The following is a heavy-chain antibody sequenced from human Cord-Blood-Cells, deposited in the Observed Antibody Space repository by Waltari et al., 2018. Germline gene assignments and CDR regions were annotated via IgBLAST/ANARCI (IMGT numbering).Heavy chain of an antibody. CDR1: RGTFSSSA. CDR2: NIPIFGTA. D-gene: IGHD5-12*01. J-gene: IGHJ6*02. V-gene: IGHV1-69*01. Sequence: QVQLVQSGAEVKKPGSSVKVSCKTSRGTFSSSAISWLPLAPATGLEWMGGNIPIFGTANYAQKFQGGVTITADESTSTAYMELSSLRSEDTAVYYCARGGYSGYDSGYYYYYYGMDVWGQGTTVTVSS. CDR3: ARGGYSGYDSGYYYYYYGMDV.